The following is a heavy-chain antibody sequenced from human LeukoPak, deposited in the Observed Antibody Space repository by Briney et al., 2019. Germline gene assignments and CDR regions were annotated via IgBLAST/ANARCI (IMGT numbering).Heavy chain of an antibody. J-gene: IGHJ3*02. V-gene: IGHV1-8*03. CDR2: MNPNSGNT. Sequence: ASVKVSCKASGGTFSSYAISWVRQAPGQGLEWMGWMNPNSGNTGYAQKFQGRVTITRNTSISTAYMELSSLRSEDTAVYYCATGRGGYCSSTSCRYAFDIWGQGTMVTVSS. CDR3: ATGRGGYCSSTSCRYAFDI. D-gene: IGHD2-2*01. CDR1: GGTFSSYA.